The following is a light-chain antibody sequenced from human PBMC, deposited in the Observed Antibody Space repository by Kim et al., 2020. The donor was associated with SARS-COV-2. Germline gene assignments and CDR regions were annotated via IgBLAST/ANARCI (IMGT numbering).Light chain of an antibody. CDR1: QRVTGTY. CDR3: QQYGDSPKT. J-gene: IGKJ1*01. Sequence: LPGETATISCRASQRVTGTYLAWYQQKPGQAPRLLISDASSRAAGMPDRFSGSGYGTDFTLNISRVEPGDSAVYHCQQYGDSPKTFGQGTKVDIK. V-gene: IGKV3-20*01. CDR2: DAS.